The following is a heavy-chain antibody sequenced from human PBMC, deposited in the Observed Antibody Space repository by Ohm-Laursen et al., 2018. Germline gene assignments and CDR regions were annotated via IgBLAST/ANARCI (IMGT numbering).Heavy chain of an antibody. CDR2: IKTKTDGGAT. D-gene: IGHD6-19*01. CDR3: TSRLPIAVAAAAQYFDL. J-gene: IGHJ2*01. CDR1: GFTFSNAW. V-gene: IGHV3-15*01. Sequence: SLRLSCAVSGFTFSNAWMNWVRQAPGKGLEWVGRIKTKTDGGATDYAAPVKGRFTISRDDSKNTLYLQMNSLKIEDTAVYYCTSRLPIAVAAAAQYFDLWGRGTLVTVSS.